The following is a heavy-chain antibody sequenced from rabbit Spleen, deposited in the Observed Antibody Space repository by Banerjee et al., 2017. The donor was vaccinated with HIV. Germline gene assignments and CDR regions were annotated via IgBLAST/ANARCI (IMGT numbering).Heavy chain of an antibody. D-gene: IGHD1-1*01. J-gene: IGHJ2*01. V-gene: IGHV1S45*01. CDR2: IDEDSSGDT. CDR3: ARNYVNVFDP. CDR1: GFSFSSSYW. Sequence: QEQLEESGGGLVKPGASPTLTCTASGFSFSSSYWICWVRQAPGKRPEWIACIDEDSSGDTYYANWVNGRFTISKTSSTMVTLQMTSLTAADTATYFCARNYVNVFDPWGPGTLVTVS.